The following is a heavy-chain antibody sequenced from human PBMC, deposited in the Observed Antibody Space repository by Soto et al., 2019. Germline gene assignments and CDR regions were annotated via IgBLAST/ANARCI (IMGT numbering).Heavy chain of an antibody. J-gene: IGHJ4*02. CDR1: GFTFINYW. CDR2: IKQDGSVK. Sequence: QAWGSLRLSCAPSGFTFINYWISCVRHSPWQGLEWVASIKQDGSVKHYVDSVKGRFTISRDNAEKSLHLQMNSLRAEDTAVYYCAKLRGDYTVFDYWGQGARVTVSS. D-gene: IGHD4-17*01. CDR3: AKLRGDYTVFDY. V-gene: IGHV3-7*03.